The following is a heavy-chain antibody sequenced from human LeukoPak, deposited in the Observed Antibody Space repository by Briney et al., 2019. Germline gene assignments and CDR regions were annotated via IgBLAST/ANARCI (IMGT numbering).Heavy chain of an antibody. CDR3: ARVYSSSIQYYYYYYMDV. CDR2: IRYDGSNK. Sequence: PGGSLRLSCAASGFTFSSYGMHWVRQAPGKGLGWVAFIRYDGSNKYYADSVKGRFTISRDNSKNTLYLQMNSLRAEDTAVYYCARVYSSSIQYYYYYYMDVWGKGTTVTVSS. CDR1: GFTFSSYG. D-gene: IGHD6-13*01. J-gene: IGHJ6*03. V-gene: IGHV3-30*02.